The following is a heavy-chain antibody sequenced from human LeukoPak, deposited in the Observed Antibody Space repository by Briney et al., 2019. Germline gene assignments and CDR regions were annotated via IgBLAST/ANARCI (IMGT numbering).Heavy chain of an antibody. CDR2: IYHSGST. V-gene: IGHV4-4*02. J-gene: IGHJ4*02. Sequence: SETLSLTCAVSGGSISSSNWWSWVRQPPGKGLEWIGEIYHSGSTNYNPSLKSRVTISVDKSKNQFSLELSSVTAADTAVYYCASRYSSGWYDYWGQGTLVTVSS. D-gene: IGHD6-19*01. CDR3: ASRYSSGWYDY. CDR1: GGSISSSNW.